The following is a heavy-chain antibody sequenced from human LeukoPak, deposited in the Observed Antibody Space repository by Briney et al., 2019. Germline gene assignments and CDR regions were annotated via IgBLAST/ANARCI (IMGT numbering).Heavy chain of an antibody. CDR1: GFTVSSYY. CDR2: IYSGDNT. V-gene: IGHV3-53*01. CDR3: ARIQGGYRYGFVDY. D-gene: IGHD5-18*01. J-gene: IGHJ4*01. Sequence: GGSLRLSCAASGFTVSSYYMTWVRQAPGKGLQWVSVIYSGDNTYYADSVKGRFPISRYRSKNTLYLDMNSLRAEDTAVYYCARIQGGYRYGFVDYWGHGTLVTVSS.